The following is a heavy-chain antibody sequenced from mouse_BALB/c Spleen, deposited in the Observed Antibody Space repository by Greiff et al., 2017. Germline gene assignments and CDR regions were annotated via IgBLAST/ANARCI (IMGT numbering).Heavy chain of an antibody. V-gene: IGHV2-9*02. CDR2: IWAGGST. Sequence: VHLVESGPGLVAPSQSLSITCTVSGFSLTSYGVHWVRQPPGKGLEWLGVIWAGGSTNYNSALMSRLSISKDNSKSQVFLKMNSLQTDDTAMYYCARVIYDYLYAMDYWGQGTSVTVSS. CDR3: ARVIYDYLYAMDY. CDR1: GFSLTSYG. D-gene: IGHD2-4*01. J-gene: IGHJ4*01.